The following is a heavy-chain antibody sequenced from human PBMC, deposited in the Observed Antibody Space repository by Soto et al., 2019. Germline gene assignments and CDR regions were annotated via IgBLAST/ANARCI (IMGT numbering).Heavy chain of an antibody. CDR3: ATQFMYYDSSGPHSPYYYGMDV. CDR2: ISSSSSYI. J-gene: IGHJ6*02. CDR1: GFTFSSYS. V-gene: IGHV3-21*01. D-gene: IGHD3-22*01. Sequence: GESLKISCAASGFTFSSYSMNWVRQAPGKGLEWVSSISSSSSYIYYADSVKGRFTISRDNAKNSLYLQMNSLRAEDTAVYYCATQFMYYDSSGPHSPYYYGMDVWGQGTTVTVSS.